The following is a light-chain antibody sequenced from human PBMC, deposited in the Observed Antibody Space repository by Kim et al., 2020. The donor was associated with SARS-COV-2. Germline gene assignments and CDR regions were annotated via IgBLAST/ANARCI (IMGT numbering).Light chain of an antibody. CDR1: SLRKYY. CDR3: NSRESSSNHWI. CDR2: GKN. V-gene: IGLV3-19*01. J-gene: IGLJ2*01. Sequence: SYELTQDPAVSVALGQTVRITCQGDSLRKYYASWYQQKPGQAPVLVFYGKNNRPSGIPDRFSGSYSGNTASLTITAAQAEDEADYYCNSRESSSNHWIFGGGTQLTVL.